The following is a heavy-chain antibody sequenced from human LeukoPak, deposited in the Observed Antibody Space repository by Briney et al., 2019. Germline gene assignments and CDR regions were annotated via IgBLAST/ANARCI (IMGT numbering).Heavy chain of an antibody. CDR1: GFNFSNYA. J-gene: IGHJ3*02. Sequence: GGSLRLSCAASGFNFSNYAMSWVRQAPGKGLEWVSVIYSGGSTYYAGSVKGRFTISRENAKNSLYLQMNSLRAGDTAVYYCARGGYSGSGAFDIWGQGTMVTVSS. CDR3: ARGGYSGSGAFDI. D-gene: IGHD5-12*01. CDR2: IYSGGST. V-gene: IGHV3-66*01.